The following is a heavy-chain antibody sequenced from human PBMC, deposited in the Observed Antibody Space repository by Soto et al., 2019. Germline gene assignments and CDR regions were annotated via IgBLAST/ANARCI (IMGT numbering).Heavy chain of an antibody. CDR3: ARVIGSGSNWFDR. D-gene: IGHD3-10*01. CDR1: GCPVSSNY. CDR2: IYSGGST. Sequence: EVQLVEPGGGLIQPGGSLRLSCEASGCPVSSNYMSGVRQAPGNGLAWVSVIYSGGSTYYADSVKGRFTISRDNSKNTMYLQMNSLRAEDTAVYYCARVIGSGSNWFDRWGQGTLVTVYS. J-gene: IGHJ5*02. V-gene: IGHV3-53*01.